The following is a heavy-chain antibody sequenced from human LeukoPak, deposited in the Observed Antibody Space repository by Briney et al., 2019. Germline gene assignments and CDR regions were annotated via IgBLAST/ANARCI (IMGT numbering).Heavy chain of an antibody. Sequence: PGGSLRLSCAASGFTFSSYAVSWVRQAPGKGLEWVSAISGSGGSTYYADSVKGRFTISRDNSKNTLYLQMNSLRAEDTAVYYCAKDRYYYGSGSLPLDYGGQGTLVTVSS. CDR2: ISGSGGST. D-gene: IGHD3-10*01. CDR3: AKDRYYYGSGSLPLDY. V-gene: IGHV3-23*01. CDR1: GFTFSSYA. J-gene: IGHJ4*02.